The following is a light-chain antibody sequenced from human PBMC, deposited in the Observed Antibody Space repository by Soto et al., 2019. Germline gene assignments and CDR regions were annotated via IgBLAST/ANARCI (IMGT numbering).Light chain of an antibody. V-gene: IGKV1-5*03. CDR2: RAS. J-gene: IGKJ2*01. CDR3: QQYDSYPYT. Sequence: DIQMTQSPSTLSASVGDRVTITCRASQNINKWLAWYQQKPGEVPRFLIYRASSLESGVPSRFSGNGSGTDFALTINSLQPDDFATYYCQQYDSYPYTFGRGAKVEIK. CDR1: QNINKW.